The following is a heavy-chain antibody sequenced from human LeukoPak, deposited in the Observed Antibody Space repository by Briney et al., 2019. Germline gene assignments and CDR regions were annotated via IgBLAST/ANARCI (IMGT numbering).Heavy chain of an antibody. J-gene: IGHJ4*02. CDR3: ARPPSRGYSSSFEY. Sequence: KGGESLKISCKGSGYSFATYWIAWVRQMPGKGLEWMGIIYPDESNIRYSPSFQGQVTISADKSISTAYLQWSSLKASDTAIYYCARPPSRGYSSSFEYWGQGTLVTVSS. V-gene: IGHV5-51*01. CDR1: GYSFATYW. CDR2: IYPDESNI. D-gene: IGHD2-2*03.